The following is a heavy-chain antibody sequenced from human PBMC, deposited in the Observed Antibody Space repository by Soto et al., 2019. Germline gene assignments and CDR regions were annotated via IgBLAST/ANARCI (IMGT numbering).Heavy chain of an antibody. CDR2: ISTDASST. CDR1: GFTFSSYW. Sequence: EVQLVESGGGLVQPGGSLRLSCAASGFTFSSYWMHWVCQAPGKGLVWVSSISTDASSTSYADPVKGRFTISRDNAKNTLYLQMNRVRAEDTAVYYCARLPNKSPQNWGQGTLVIVSP. J-gene: IGHJ1*01. V-gene: IGHV3-74*01. CDR3: ARLPNKSPQN.